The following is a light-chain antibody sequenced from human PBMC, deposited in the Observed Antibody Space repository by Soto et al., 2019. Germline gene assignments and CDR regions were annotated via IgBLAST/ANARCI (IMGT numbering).Light chain of an antibody. CDR1: SSDIGSYNL. CDR2: AGS. CDR3: CSYAGSSTLL. V-gene: IGLV2-23*01. Sequence: QSALTQPASVSGSPGQSITVPCTGTSSDIGSYNLVSWYQHHPGKAPKLMIYAGSKRPSGVSSRFSGSKSGNTASLTISGLQAEDEADYYCCSYAGSSTLLFGGGTKLTVL. J-gene: IGLJ3*02.